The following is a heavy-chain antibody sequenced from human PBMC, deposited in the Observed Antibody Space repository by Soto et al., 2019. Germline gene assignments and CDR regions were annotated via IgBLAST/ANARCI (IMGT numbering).Heavy chain of an antibody. J-gene: IGHJ4*02. CDR3: ARGQVVAAQH. Sequence: PSETLSVTCAVSGGSISSGGYPWSWIQQPPGKGLEWIGYIYHSGSTYYTPSLKSRVTISVDRSKNQFSLKLSSVTAADTAVYYCARGQVVAAQHRGQGTLVTVSS. V-gene: IGHV4-30-2*01. CDR1: GGSISSGGYP. D-gene: IGHD2-15*01. CDR2: IYHSGST.